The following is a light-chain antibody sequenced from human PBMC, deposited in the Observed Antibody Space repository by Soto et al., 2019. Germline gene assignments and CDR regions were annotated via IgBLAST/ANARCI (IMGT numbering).Light chain of an antibody. V-gene: IGKV3-11*01. J-gene: IGKJ5*01. CDR3: QQCSFWPRIT. CDR1: QNVDNY. CDR2: DAS. Sequence: EVVLQQSPATMSLSPGGSATLSRRASQNVDNYLAWYQQKPGQAPRLLIYDASNRATGIPARFSGSGSGTAFTLTISSLEPEDSAVYYCQQCSFWPRITVGQGKRLEIK.